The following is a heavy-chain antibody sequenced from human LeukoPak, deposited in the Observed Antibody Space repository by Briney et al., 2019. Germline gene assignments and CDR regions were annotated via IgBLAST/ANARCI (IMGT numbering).Heavy chain of an antibody. J-gene: IGHJ4*02. V-gene: IGHV3-21*01. CDR3: ARDLIVGATPDY. D-gene: IGHD1-26*01. Sequence: PGGSLRLSCAASGFTFSSYSMNWVRQAPGKGLEWVSSISSSSYIYYADSVKGRFTISRDNAKNSLYLQMNSLRAEDTAVYYCARDLIVGATPDYWGQGTLVTVSS. CDR1: GFTFSSYS. CDR2: ISSSSYI.